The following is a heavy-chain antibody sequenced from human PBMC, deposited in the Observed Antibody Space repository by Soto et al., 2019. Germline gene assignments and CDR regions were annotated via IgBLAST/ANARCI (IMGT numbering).Heavy chain of an antibody. Sequence: GGSLRLSCAASGFTFSSYAMSWVRQAPGKGLEWVSAISGSGGSTYYADSVKGRFTISRDPSKNTLYLQMNSLRAADPAVYYGAKPPHLDGSSTSCHPSNYDYYDYKDVWGKGTTVTVSS. CDR1: GFTFSSYA. CDR2: ISGSGGST. J-gene: IGHJ6*03. V-gene: IGHV3-23*01. D-gene: IGHD2-2*01. CDR3: AKPPHLDGSSTSCHPSNYDYYDYKDV.